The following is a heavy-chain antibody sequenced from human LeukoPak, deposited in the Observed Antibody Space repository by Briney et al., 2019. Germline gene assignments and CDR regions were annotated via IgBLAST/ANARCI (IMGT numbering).Heavy chain of an antibody. V-gene: IGHV3-23*01. CDR2: ISGSGGGT. J-gene: IGHJ4*02. Sequence: GGSLRLSCAVSGITLSNYGMSWVRQAPGKGLEWVAGISGSGGGTNYADSVKGRFTVSRDNYKNTLYLQMNSLGAEDTAVYYCARSLAAAGTGLDYWGQGTLVTVSS. CDR3: ARSLAAAGTGLDY. CDR1: GITLSNYG. D-gene: IGHD6-13*01.